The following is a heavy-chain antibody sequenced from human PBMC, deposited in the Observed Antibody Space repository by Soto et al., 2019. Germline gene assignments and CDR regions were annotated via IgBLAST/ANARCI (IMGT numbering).Heavy chain of an antibody. D-gene: IGHD3-10*01. Sequence: GASLQVSCKSCGGTFSEHVMHWVRQAPGQGPEWMGGIIPMFRTTNYTKKFQGRVTITADESMNTGYMELKSLTSEDTAVYYCASRVRGYVGKGAPFDYWGPGSVVNVSS. CDR2: IIPMFRTT. J-gene: IGHJ4*02. CDR3: ASRVRGYVGKGAPFDY. CDR1: GGTFSEHV. V-gene: IGHV1-69*13.